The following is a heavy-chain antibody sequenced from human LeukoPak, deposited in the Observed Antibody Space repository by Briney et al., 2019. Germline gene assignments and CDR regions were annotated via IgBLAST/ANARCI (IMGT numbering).Heavy chain of an antibody. CDR3: ARDRGGYEYLDL. CDR1: GFTVSSHH. V-gene: IGHV3-66*01. Sequence: GGSLRLSCAASGFTVSSHHMSWVRQAPGKGLEWVSIAYSGGNTFYADSVKGRFTIFRDNSNTLYLQMNSLTVEDTAVYYCARDRGGYEYLDLWGQGTLLTVSS. D-gene: IGHD5-12*01. CDR2: AYSGGNT. J-gene: IGHJ4*02.